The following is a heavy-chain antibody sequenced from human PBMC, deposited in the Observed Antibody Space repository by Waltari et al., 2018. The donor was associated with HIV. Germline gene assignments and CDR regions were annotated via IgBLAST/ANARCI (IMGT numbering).Heavy chain of an antibody. V-gene: IGHV4-59*01. CDR2: IYYSGST. Sequence: QVQLQESGPGLVKPSETLSLTCTVSGGSISSYYWSWIRQPPGKGLEWIGYIYYSGSTNYNHSLKSRVTISVDTSKNQFSLKLSSVTAADTAVYYCARDGARRGTYFQHWGQGTLVTVSS. J-gene: IGHJ1*01. D-gene: IGHD1-1*01. CDR1: GGSISSYY. CDR3: ARDGARRGTYFQH.